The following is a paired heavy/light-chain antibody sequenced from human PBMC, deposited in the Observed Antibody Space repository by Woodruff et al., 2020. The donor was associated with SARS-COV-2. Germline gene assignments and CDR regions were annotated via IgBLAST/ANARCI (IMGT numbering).Heavy chain of an antibody. J-gene: IGHJ3*02. V-gene: IGHV3-30-3*01. CDR3: AREGAARPVGDAFDI. CDR2: ISYDGSNK. Sequence: QVQLVESGGGVVQPGRSLRLSCAASGFTFSSYAMHWVRQAPGKGLEWVAVISYDGSNKYYADSVKGRFTISRDNSKNTLYLQMNSLRAEDTAVYYCAREGAARPVGDAFDIWGQGTMVTVSS. CDR1: GFTFSSYA. D-gene: IGHD6-6*01.
Light chain of an antibody. J-gene: IGKJ2*01. CDR1: QSVSSSY. V-gene: IGKV3-20*01. CDR2: GAS. CDR3: QQYGSSQYT. Sequence: EIVLTQSPGTLSLSPGERATLSCRASQSVSSSYLAWYQQKPGQAPRLLIYGASSRATGIPDRFSGSGSGTDFTLTISRLEPEDFAVYYCQQYGSSQYTFGQGTKLEIK.